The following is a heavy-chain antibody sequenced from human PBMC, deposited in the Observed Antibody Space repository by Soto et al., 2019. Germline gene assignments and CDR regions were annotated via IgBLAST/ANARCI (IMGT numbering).Heavy chain of an antibody. CDR3: AKKGIYRSFDY. J-gene: IGHJ4*02. D-gene: IGHD3-16*02. CDR2: ISSDGSDD. Sequence: GWSLRLSCASSVFTFISSGMHWVRQVPGKGLEWVAFISSDGSDDYYAASVKGRSAISRDNSKNTVYLQMNSLRAEDTAVYYCAKKGIYRSFDYWGQGTLVTVSS. CDR1: VFTFISSG. V-gene: IGHV3-30*18.